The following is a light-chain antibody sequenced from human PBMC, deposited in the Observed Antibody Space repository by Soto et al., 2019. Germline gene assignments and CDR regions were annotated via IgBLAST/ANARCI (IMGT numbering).Light chain of an antibody. Sequence: YELAHPPSVSVAPGQTARISCGGNNIGRKSVHWYQQKPGRAPVVVVYDDSDRPSGIPERFSGANSGDTATLTISRVEAGDEADYYCHVWDSSSGHYIFGTGTKVTVL. V-gene: IGLV3-21*02. J-gene: IGLJ1*01. CDR3: HVWDSSSGHYI. CDR2: DDS. CDR1: NIGRKS.